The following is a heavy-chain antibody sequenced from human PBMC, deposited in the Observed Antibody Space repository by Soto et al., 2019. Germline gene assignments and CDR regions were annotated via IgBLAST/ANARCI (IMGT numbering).Heavy chain of an antibody. V-gene: IGHV3-30*18. D-gene: IGHD6-13*01. CDR2: ISYDGSNK. CDR3: AKDRVYSSSWYIGPRAHYYYGMDV. Sequence: GPSLRRSCEGSVFTFSSYGMHWVLQNPVKVLDCLAVISYDGSNKHYADSVKGRFTISRDNSKNTLYLQMNSLRAEDTAVYYCAKDRVYSSSWYIGPRAHYYYGMDVWGQGTTVTVSS. CDR1: VFTFSSYG. J-gene: IGHJ6*02.